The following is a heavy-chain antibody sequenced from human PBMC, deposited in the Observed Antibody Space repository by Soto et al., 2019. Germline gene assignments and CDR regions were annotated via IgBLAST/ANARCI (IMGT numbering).Heavy chain of an antibody. D-gene: IGHD3-3*01. V-gene: IGHV1-69*13. CDR3: AREADFWSRGYGMDV. CDR1: GGTFSSYA. Sequence: GPSVKVSCKASGGTFSSYAISWVRQAPGQGLEWMGGIIPIFGTANYAQKFQGRVTITADESTSTAYMELSSLRSEDTAVYYCAREADFWSRGYGMDVWGQGTTVTVSS. J-gene: IGHJ6*02. CDR2: IIPIFGTA.